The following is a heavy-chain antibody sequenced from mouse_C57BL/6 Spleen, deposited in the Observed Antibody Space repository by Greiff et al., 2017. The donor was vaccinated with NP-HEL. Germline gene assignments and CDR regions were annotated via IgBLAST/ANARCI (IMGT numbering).Heavy chain of an antibody. J-gene: IGHJ4*01. Sequence: EVMLVESGGDLVKPGGSLKLSCAASGFTFSSYGMSWVRQTPDKRLEWVATISSGGSYTYYPDSVKGRFTISRDNAKNTLYLQMSSLKSEDTAMYYCARGTTVVASYYYAMDYWGQGTSVTVSS. CDR2: ISSGGSYT. CDR1: GFTFSSYG. CDR3: ARGTTVVASYYYAMDY. V-gene: IGHV5-6*02. D-gene: IGHD1-1*01.